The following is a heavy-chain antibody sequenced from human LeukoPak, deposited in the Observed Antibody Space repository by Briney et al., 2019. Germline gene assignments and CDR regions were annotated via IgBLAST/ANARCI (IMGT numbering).Heavy chain of an antibody. CDR2: IIPIFGTA. Sequence: ASVKVSCKASGGTFSSYAISWVRQAPGQGLEWVGGIIPIFGTANYAQKFQGRVTITADESTSTAYMELSSLRSEDTAVYYCARERNYYDSSGYYYYPYWGQGTLVTVSS. J-gene: IGHJ4*02. CDR1: GGTFSSYA. V-gene: IGHV1-69*01. CDR3: ARERNYYDSSGYYYYPY. D-gene: IGHD3-22*01.